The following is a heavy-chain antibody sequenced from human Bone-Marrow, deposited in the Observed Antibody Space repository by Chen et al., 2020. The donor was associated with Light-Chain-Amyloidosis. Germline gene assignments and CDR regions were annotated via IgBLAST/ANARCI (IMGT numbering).Heavy chain of an antibody. D-gene: IGHD3-10*01. CDR2: LSHGRTKK. J-gene: IGHJ4*02. CDR3: ARESSRGGEESGFDF. Sequence: QVQMVESGGGVVQPGRSLRLSCAASGFVFNNFAMHWVRQAPGKGLEWVAGLSHGRTKKFHADDVKGRFTISGDNPKSTLYLQMDRLRTEDTAIYYCARESSRGGEESGFDFWGQGTLVTVSS. V-gene: IGHV3-30-3*01. CDR1: GFVFNNFA.